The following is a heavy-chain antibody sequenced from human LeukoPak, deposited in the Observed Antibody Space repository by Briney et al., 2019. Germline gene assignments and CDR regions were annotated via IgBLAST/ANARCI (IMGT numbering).Heavy chain of an antibody. CDR3: AKDLSSSRSLDDYYYYYYGMDV. CDR1: GFTFSSYA. V-gene: IGHV3-23*01. D-gene: IGHD3-3*01. CDR2: ISGSGGST. J-gene: IGHJ6*02. Sequence: GGSLRLSCAASGFTFSSYAMSWVRQAPGKGLEWVSAISGSGGSTYYADSVKGRFTISRDNSKNTLYLQMNSLRAEDTAVYYCAKDLSSSRSLDDYYYYYYGMDVWGQGTTVTVSS.